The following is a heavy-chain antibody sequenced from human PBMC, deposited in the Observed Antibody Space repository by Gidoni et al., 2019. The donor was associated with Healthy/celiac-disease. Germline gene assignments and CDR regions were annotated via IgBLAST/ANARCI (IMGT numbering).Heavy chain of an antibody. J-gene: IGHJ4*02. V-gene: IGHV3-43*01. CDR2: ISWDGGST. CDR1: GFTFDDYT. D-gene: IGHD3-22*01. CDR3: AKARKGMIVVGVWYDY. Sequence: EVQLVESGGVVVQPGGSLRLSCAASGFTFDDYTMHWVRQAPGKGLEWVSLISWDGGSTYYADSVKGRFTISRDNSKNSLYLQMNSLRTEDTALYYCAKARKGMIVVGVWYDYWGQGTLVTVSS.